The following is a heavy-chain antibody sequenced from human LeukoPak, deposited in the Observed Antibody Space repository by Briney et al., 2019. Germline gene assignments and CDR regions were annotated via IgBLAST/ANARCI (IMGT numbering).Heavy chain of an antibody. CDR2: ISAYNGNT. CDR3: ARVTKSYYYYHYMDV. CDR1: GYTFTSSG. D-gene: IGHD4-11*01. Sequence: ASVKVSCKASGYTFTSSGVGWVRQAPGQGLEWMGLISAYNGNTNYAQNLQGRVTMTTDTSTNTAYMQLRSLRSDDTAVYYCARVTKSYYYYHYMDVWGNGTTVTVSS. J-gene: IGHJ6*03. V-gene: IGHV1-18*01.